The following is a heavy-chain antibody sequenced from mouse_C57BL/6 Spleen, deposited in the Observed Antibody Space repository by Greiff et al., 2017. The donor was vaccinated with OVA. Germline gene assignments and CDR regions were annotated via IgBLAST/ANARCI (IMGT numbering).Heavy chain of an antibody. CDR1: GYTFTSYW. V-gene: IGHV1-55*01. CDR2: IYPGSGGT. CDR3: ARVLSYWYFDV. Sequence: VQLQQPGAELVKPGASVKMSCKASGYTFTSYWITWVKQRPGQGLEWIGDIYPGSGGTNYNEKFKGKATLTVETSSSTAYMQLSSLTSDDSAVYYCARVLSYWYFDVWGKGTTVTVSS. J-gene: IGHJ1*03.